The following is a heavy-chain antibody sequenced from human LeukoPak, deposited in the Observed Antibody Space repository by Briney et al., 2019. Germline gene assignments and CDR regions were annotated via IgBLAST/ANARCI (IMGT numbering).Heavy chain of an antibody. V-gene: IGHV1-2*02. Sequence: GASVKVSCKASGYTFTGYYMHWVRQAPGQGLEWMGWINPGSGATNCAQRFHGRVTMTRDTSISTVYMELSRLRSDDTAVYYCARGGYYYDSSGYYGWFDPWGQGTLVTVSS. CDR1: GYTFTGYY. D-gene: IGHD3-22*01. J-gene: IGHJ5*02. CDR3: ARGGYYYDSSGYYGWFDP. CDR2: INPGSGAT.